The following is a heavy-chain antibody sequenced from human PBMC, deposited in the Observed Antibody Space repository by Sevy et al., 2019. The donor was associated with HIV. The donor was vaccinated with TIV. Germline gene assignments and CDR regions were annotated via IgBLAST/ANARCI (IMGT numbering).Heavy chain of an antibody. CDR1: GFTFSSYW. D-gene: IGHD6-13*01. J-gene: IGHJ6*03. CDR2: IKQDGSEK. Sequence: GGCLRLSCAASGFTFSSYWMSWVRQAPGKGLEWVANIKQDGSEKYYVDSVKGRFTISRDNAKNSLYLQMNSLRAEDTAVYYCARDAPRGYSSSWYRVARIYYMDVWGKGTTVTVSS. CDR3: ARDAPRGYSSSWYRVARIYYMDV. V-gene: IGHV3-7*03.